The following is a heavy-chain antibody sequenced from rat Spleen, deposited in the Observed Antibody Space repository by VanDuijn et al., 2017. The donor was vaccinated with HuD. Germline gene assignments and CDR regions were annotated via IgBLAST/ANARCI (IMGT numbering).Heavy chain of an antibody. V-gene: IGHV5-29*01. D-gene: IGHD1-6*01. J-gene: IGHJ2*01. CDR1: GFSFSSFA. Sequence: EVQLVESGGGLVQPGRSLKLSCAASGFSFSSFAMAWVRQAPGKGLEWVAAIIYDGTNTYYRDSVKGRFTVSRDNAKSTLYLQMDSLRSEDTATYYCARRHYGYTDYFDYWGQGVMVTVSS. CDR2: IIYDGTNT. CDR3: ARRHYGYTDYFDY.